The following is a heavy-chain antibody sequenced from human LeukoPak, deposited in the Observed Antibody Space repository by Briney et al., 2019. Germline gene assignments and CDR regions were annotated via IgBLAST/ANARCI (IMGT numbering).Heavy chain of an antibody. V-gene: IGHV1-18*01. CDR2: ISAYNGNT. J-gene: IGHJ4*02. Sequence: ASVKVSCKASGYTFTRYGISWVRQAPGQGLKWMGWISAYNGNTNYAQKLQGRVTMTTDTSTSTAYMELRSLRSDDTAVYYCARLTGTWVTDGPTHHYFDYWGQGTLVTVSS. CDR1: GYTFTRYG. D-gene: IGHD2-21*02. CDR3: ARLTGTWVTDGPTHHYFDY.